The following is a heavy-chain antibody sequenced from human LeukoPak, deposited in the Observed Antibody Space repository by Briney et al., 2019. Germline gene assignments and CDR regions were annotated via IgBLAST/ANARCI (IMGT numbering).Heavy chain of an antibody. D-gene: IGHD6-19*01. Sequence: SETLSLTCAVSGGSISSSNWWSWVRQPPGKGLEWIGEIYHSGSTTYTPSLKSRVTISVDTSKNQFSLKLSSVTAADTAVYYCARREQWLVRSYYYYGMDVWGQGTTVTVSS. V-gene: IGHV4-4*02. CDR2: IYHSGST. CDR3: ARREQWLVRSYYYYGMDV. CDR1: GGSISSSNW. J-gene: IGHJ6*02.